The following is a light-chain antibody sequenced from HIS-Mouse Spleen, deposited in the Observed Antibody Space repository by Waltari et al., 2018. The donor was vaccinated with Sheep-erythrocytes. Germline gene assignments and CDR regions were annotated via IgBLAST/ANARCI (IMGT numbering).Light chain of an antibody. CDR2: EGS. J-gene: IGLJ2*01. CDR3: CSYAGSSTFHVV. Sequence: QSALTQPASVSGSPGQSITISCPGTSSDVGRYNLVPWYQQHPGKAPKLMIYEGSKRPSGVSNRFSGSKSGNTASLTISGLQAEDEADYYCCSYAGSSTFHVVFGGGTKLTVL. V-gene: IGLV2-23*03. CDR1: SSDVGRYNL.